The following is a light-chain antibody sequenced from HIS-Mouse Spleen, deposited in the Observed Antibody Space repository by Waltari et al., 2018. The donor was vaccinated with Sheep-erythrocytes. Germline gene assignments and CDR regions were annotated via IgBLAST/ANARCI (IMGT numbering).Light chain of an antibody. CDR3: QQYGSSPWT. CDR2: GAS. CDR1: QRVSSSY. Sequence: EIVLTQSPGTLSLSAGERATLSCRASQRVSSSYLAWYQQKPGQAPRRLIYGASSRATGIPDRFSGSGSGTDFTLTISRLEPEDFAVYYCQQYGSSPWTFGQGTKVEIK. V-gene: IGKV3-20*01. J-gene: IGKJ1*01.